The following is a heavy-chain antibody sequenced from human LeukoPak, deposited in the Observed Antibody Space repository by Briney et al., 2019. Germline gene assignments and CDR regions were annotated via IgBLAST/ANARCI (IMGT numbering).Heavy chain of an antibody. CDR3: ARDDYYDRDAFDI. D-gene: IGHD3-22*01. V-gene: IGHV1-69*04. Sequence: SVKVSCKASGGTFSSYAISWVRQAPGQGLEWMGRIIPILGIANYAQKFQGRVTMTRDTSTSTVYMELSSLRSEDTAVYYCARDDYYDRDAFDIWGQGTMVTVSS. CDR2: IIPILGIA. J-gene: IGHJ3*02. CDR1: GGTFSSYA.